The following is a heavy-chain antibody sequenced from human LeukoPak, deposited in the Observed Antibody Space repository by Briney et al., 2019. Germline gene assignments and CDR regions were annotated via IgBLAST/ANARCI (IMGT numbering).Heavy chain of an antibody. D-gene: IGHD2-21*01. CDR3: ARDYSYGLDV. V-gene: IGHV3-74*01. J-gene: IGHJ6*02. CDR2: IKSDGST. CDR1: GFTFSPYW. Sequence: GGSLRLSCAASGFTFSPYWMHWVRQAPGNGLVWVSCIKSDGSTTYADSVRGRFTISRDNAQNTLYLQMNSLSAKDTAVYYCARDYSYGLDVWGQGTTVTVSS.